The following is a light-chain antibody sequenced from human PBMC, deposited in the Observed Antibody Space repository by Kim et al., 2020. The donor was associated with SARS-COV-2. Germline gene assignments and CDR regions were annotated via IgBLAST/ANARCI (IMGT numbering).Light chain of an antibody. V-gene: IGLV6-57*03. CDR1: SGGIASNY. CDR2: EYN. CDR3: QSYDSSNVV. J-gene: IGLJ2*01. Sequence: GKTLTISCTRSSGGIASNYVQCYQQRPGSAPTTVIYEYNQRPSGVPDRFSGSIDSSSNSASLTISGLKTEDEADYYCQSYDSSNVVFGGGTQLTVL.